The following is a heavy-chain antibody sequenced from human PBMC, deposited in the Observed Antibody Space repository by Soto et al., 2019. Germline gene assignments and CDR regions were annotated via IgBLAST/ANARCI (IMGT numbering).Heavy chain of an antibody. Sequence: EVQLVESGGGLVQPGGSLRLSCAASGFTLSDHYMDWFRQAPGRGLEWVGRTRNKANGYSTEYAADVKGRFIVSSDDSLNLLYLQMNSLKTEDTAVYYCVRTSHYGSGSWNFDFWGQGTLVTVSS. V-gene: IGHV3-72*01. CDR1: GFTLSDHY. J-gene: IGHJ4*02. CDR3: VRTSHYGSGSWNFDF. CDR2: TRNKANGYST. D-gene: IGHD3-10*01.